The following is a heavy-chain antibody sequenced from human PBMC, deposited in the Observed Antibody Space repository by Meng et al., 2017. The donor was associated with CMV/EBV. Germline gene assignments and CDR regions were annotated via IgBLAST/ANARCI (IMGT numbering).Heavy chain of an antibody. CDR2: ISSSSSYI. CDR1: GFTFSSYS. V-gene: IGHV3-21*01. D-gene: IGHD2-15*01. J-gene: IGHJ4*02. Sequence: GGSLRLSCAASGFTFSSYSMNWVRQAPGKGLEWVSSISSSSSYIYYADSVKGRFTISRDNAKNSLYPQMNSLRAEDTAVYYCARDLGYCSGGSCYSYYFDYWGQGTLVTVSS. CDR3: ARDLGYCSGGSCYSYYFDY.